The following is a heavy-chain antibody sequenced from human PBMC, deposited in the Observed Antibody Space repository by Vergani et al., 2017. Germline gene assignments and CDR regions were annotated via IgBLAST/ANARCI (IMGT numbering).Heavy chain of an antibody. Sequence: QLQLQESGSGLVKPSQTLSLTCAVSGGSISSGGYSWSWIRQPPGKGLEWIGYIYYSGSTYYNPSLKSRVTISVDTSKNQFSLKLSSVTAADTAVYYCARALRRGYGDYVDYWGQGTLVTVSS. J-gene: IGHJ4*02. CDR2: IYYSGST. CDR3: ARALRRGYGDYVDY. D-gene: IGHD4-17*01. CDR1: GGSISSGGYS. V-gene: IGHV4-30-2*05.